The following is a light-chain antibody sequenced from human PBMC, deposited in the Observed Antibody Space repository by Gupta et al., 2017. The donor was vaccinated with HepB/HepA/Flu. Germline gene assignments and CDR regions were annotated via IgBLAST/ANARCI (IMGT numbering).Light chain of an antibody. Sequence: EIVLTQSPATLSLSPGERATLSCGASESVRSRYLAWYQQKPGLAPRLLMYDASKRATGVPERVSGSGSGTDFTLTISRLEPEDFAVYYGQQYGSSPLTFGGGTKVEIK. CDR2: DAS. V-gene: IGKV3D-20*01. CDR3: QQYGSSPLT. J-gene: IGKJ4*01. CDR1: ESVRSRY.